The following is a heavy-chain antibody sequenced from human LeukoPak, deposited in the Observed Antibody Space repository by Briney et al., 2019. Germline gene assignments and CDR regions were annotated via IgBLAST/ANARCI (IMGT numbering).Heavy chain of an antibody. CDR2: IIRSGDRT. V-gene: IGHV3-23*01. J-gene: IGHJ4*02. CDR3: AKYNYYGSGSYYNDFDS. Sequence: PGGSLRLSCAASGFTFSTYAMSWVRQARGKGLEWVSSIIRSGDRTYYRDSVKGRFTISRDNSKNTLYLQMNSLRAEDTAIYYCAKYNYYGSGSYYNDFDSWGQGTLATVSS. CDR1: GFTFSTYA. D-gene: IGHD3-10*01.